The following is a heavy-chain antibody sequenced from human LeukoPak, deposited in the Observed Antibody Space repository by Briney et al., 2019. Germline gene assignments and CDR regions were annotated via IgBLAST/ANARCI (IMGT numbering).Heavy chain of an antibody. Sequence: PGGSLRLSCAASGFTFSSYAMHWVRQAPGKGLEWVAVISYDGSNKYYADSVKGRFTISRDNSKNTLYLQMNSQRAEDTAVYYCARDLEYSNPFDYWGQGTLVTVSS. D-gene: IGHD6-6*01. J-gene: IGHJ4*02. V-gene: IGHV3-30-3*01. CDR2: ISYDGSNK. CDR1: GFTFSSYA. CDR3: ARDLEYSNPFDY.